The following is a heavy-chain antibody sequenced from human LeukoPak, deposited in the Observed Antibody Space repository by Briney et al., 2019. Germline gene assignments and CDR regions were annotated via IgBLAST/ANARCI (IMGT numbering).Heavy chain of an antibody. CDR3: ARRSTVVARVDY. CDR2: IYPGDSNT. Sequence: GESLKISCKGTGYIFTSYWIGWVRQMPGEGLEWMGIIYPGDSNTRYSPSFQGQVTVSADRSINTAYLQWNSLKASDTAMYYCARRSTVVARVDYWGQGTLVTVSS. D-gene: IGHD4-23*01. CDR1: GYIFTSYW. J-gene: IGHJ4*02. V-gene: IGHV5-51*01.